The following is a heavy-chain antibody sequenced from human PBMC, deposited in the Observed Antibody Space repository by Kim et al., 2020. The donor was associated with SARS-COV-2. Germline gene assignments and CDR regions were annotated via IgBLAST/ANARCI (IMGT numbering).Heavy chain of an antibody. D-gene: IGHD2-15*01. CDR1: GFTFSSYA. CDR3: AKDTGSLFFDY. Sequence: GGSLRLSCAASGFTFSSYAMNWVRQAPGKGLEWVSVIGGSGYHTYYADSVKGRFTISRDNSKNTLFLQMNSLRAEDTAIYYCAKDTGSLFFDYWGQVT. J-gene: IGHJ4*02. CDR2: IGGSGYHT. V-gene: IGHV3-23*01.